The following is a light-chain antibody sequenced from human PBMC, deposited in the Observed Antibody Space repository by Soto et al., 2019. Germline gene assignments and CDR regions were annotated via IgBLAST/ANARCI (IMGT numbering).Light chain of an antibody. Sequence: DIHMTQSKSSLSASVGDRVTVTCRASQSISSYLNWYQQKPGKAPKLLIYAASSLQSGVPSRFSGSGSGTDFTLTIISLQPEDFATYYCQQSYSTPITFGQGTRLEI. V-gene: IGKV1-39*01. CDR1: QSISSY. CDR3: QQSYSTPIT. CDR2: AAS. J-gene: IGKJ5*01.